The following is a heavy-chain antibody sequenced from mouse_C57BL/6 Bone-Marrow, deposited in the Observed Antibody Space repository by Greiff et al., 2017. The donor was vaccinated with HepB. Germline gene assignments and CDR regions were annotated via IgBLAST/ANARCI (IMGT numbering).Heavy chain of an antibody. V-gene: IGHV1-9*01. J-gene: IGHJ4*01. CDR3: ARHDYGEGCYGLLGSRNLRGAMDY. CDR2: ILPGSGST. D-gene: IGHD2-4*01. CDR1: GYTFTGYW. Sequence: QVQLKESGAELMKPGASVKLSCKATGYTFTGYWIEWVKQRPGHGLEWIGEILPGSGSTNYNEKFKGKATFTADTSSNTAYMQLSSLTTEDSAIYYCARHDYGEGCYGLLGSRNLRGAMDYWGQGTSVTVSS.